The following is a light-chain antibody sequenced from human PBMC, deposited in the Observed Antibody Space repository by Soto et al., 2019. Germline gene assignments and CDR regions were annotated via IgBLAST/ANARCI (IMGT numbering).Light chain of an antibody. Sequence: IVLTQSPATLSLSPGGRATLSCRASQSVSRYLAWYQQKPGQAPRLLIYDASKRATGIPARFSGGGFGTDFTLTISSLEPEDFAVYYCQQRTNWLTFGGGTKVEIK. CDR3: QQRTNWLT. V-gene: IGKV3-11*01. CDR2: DAS. J-gene: IGKJ4*01. CDR1: QSVSRY.